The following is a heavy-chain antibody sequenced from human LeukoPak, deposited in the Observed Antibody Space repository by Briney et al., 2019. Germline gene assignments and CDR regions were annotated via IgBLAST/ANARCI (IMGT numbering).Heavy chain of an antibody. CDR2: ISGSGGST. CDR3: AEAYGSGSYYHFDY. D-gene: IGHD3-10*01. V-gene: IGHV3-23*01. CDR1: GFTFSSHA. Sequence: GGSLRLSCAASGFTFSSHAMSCVRQAPGKGLEWVSHISGSGGSTYYADSVKGRFTISRDNSKNTLYLQMNSLRAEDTAVYYCAEAYGSGSYYHFDYWGQGTLVTVSS. J-gene: IGHJ4*02.